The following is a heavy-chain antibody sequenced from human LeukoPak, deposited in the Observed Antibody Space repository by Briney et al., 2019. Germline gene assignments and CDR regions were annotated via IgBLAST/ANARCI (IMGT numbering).Heavy chain of an antibody. V-gene: IGHV4-31*03. CDR3: ARDYLWFGDELGDAFDI. D-gene: IGHD3-10*01. J-gene: IGHJ3*02. CDR1: GGSISSGGYY. CDR2: IYYSGST. Sequence: MPSETLSLTCTVSGGSISSGGYYWSWIRQHPGKGLEWIGYIYYSGSTYYNPSLKSRVTISVDTSKNQFSLKLSSVTAADTAVYYCARDYLWFGDELGDAFDIWGQGTMVTVSS.